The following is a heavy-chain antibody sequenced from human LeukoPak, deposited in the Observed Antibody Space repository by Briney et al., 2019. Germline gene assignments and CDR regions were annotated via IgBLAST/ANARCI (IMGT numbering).Heavy chain of an antibody. CDR1: GGSIRSSSYY. V-gene: IGHV4-39*07. Sequence: SETLSLTCTVAGGSIRSSSYYWGWIRQPPGTGLEWIGSIYYSGSTYYNPSLKSRVTISVDTSKNQFSLKLSSVTAADTAVYYCARDQITTVRGIIARSTPYYDYHYMDVWGKGTTVTVSS. D-gene: IGHD3-10*01. J-gene: IGHJ6*03. CDR3: ARDQITTVRGIIARSTPYYDYHYMDV. CDR2: IYYSGST.